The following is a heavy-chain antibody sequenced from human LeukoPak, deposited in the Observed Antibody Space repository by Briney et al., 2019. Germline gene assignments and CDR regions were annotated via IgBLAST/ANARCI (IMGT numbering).Heavy chain of an antibody. CDR2: IYYSGST. CDR1: GGSISSHY. Sequence: SETLSLTCTVSGGSISSHYWSWIRQPPGKGLEWIGYIYYSGSTNYNPSLKSRVTISVDTSKNQFSLKLSSVTAADTAVYYCVRDRYSYGFDYWGQGTLVTVSS. D-gene: IGHD5-18*01. V-gene: IGHV4-59*11. J-gene: IGHJ4*02. CDR3: VRDRYSYGFDY.